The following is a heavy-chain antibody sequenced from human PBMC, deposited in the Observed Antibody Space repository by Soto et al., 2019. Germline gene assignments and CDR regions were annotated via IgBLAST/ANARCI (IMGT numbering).Heavy chain of an antibody. D-gene: IGHD4-17*01. CDR3: AGKTTVVAQGWRAFDI. Sequence: QLQLQESGPGLVKPSETLSLTCTVSGGSISSSSYYWGWIRQPPGKGLEWIGSIYYSGSTYYNPSLKSRVTISVDPSKHQFDLKLSSVTAADTAVYYCAGKTTVVAQGWRAFDIWGQGTMVTVSS. CDR2: IYYSGST. V-gene: IGHV4-39*01. CDR1: GGSISSSSYY. J-gene: IGHJ3*02.